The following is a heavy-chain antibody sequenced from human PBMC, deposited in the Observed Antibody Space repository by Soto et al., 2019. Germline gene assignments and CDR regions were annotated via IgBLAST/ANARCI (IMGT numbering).Heavy chain of an antibody. CDR3: TRAAAADY. V-gene: IGHV4-59*01. D-gene: IGHD6-13*01. J-gene: IGHJ4*02. Sequence: TLSLTCSVSGGSITNYYWGWIRQPPGKGLEWIGYVYYTGATHFNPSLKSRVSMSVDTSKNQFSLKLTSVTSADTAIYYCTRAAAADYWGQGTLVTVSS. CDR1: GGSITNYY. CDR2: VYYTGAT.